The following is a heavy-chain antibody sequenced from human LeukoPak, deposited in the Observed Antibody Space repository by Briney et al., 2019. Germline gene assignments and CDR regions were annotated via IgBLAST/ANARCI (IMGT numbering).Heavy chain of an antibody. J-gene: IGHJ5*02. CDR1: GGSISSYY. CDR3: ARVGYCSGGSCYYRSNWFDP. Sequence: SETLSLTCTVSGGSISSYYWSWIRQPPGKGLEWIGYIYYSGGTNYNPSLKSRVTISVDTSKNQFSLKLSSVTAADTAVYYCARVGYCSGGSCYYRSNWFDPWGQGTLVTVSS. CDR2: IYYSGGT. V-gene: IGHV4-59*01. D-gene: IGHD2-15*01.